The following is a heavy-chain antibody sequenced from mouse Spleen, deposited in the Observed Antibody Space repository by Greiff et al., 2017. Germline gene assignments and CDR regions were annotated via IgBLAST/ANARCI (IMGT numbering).Heavy chain of an antibody. D-gene: IGHD2-12*01. CDR2: INPSTGYT. Sequence: VQLQESGAELAKPGASVKMSCKASGYTFTSYWMHWVKQRPGQGLEWIGYINPSTGYTEYNQKFKDKATLTADKSSSTAYMQLKSLTSEDSAVYYCAREDDETWFAYWGQGTLVTVSA. V-gene: IGHV1-7*01. CDR1: GYTFTSYW. J-gene: IGHJ3*01. CDR3: AREDDETWFAY.